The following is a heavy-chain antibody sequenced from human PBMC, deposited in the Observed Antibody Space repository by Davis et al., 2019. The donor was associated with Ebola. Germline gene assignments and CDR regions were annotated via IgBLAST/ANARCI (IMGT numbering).Heavy chain of an antibody. D-gene: IGHD3-9*01. J-gene: IGHJ4*02. CDR3: ARDGGDILTGYLGD. CDR1: GYTFTTYT. V-gene: IGHV7-4-1*02. CDR2: INTNTGNP. Sequence: AASVKVSCKASGYTFTTYTISWVRQAPGQGLEWMGWINTNTGNPTYAQGFTGRFVFSLDTSVSTAYLQISSLKAEDTAVYYCARDGGDILTGYLGDWGQGTLVTVSS.